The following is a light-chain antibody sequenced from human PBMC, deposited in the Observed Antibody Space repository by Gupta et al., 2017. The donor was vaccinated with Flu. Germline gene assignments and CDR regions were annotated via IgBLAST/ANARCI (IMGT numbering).Light chain of an antibody. CDR3: QQSYNTPHS. Sequence: ATVGDRVTISCRASQSISNYLNWYQQKPGKAPKLLIHAATTLQDGAPSRFSGSGSGTRFTLTITSLHPEDVAPYYCQQSYNTPHSFGQGTELVI. V-gene: IGKV1-39*01. CDR2: AAT. J-gene: IGKJ2*03. CDR1: QSISNY.